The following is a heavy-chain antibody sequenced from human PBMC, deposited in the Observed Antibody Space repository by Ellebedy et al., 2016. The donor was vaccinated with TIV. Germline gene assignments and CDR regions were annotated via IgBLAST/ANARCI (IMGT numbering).Heavy chain of an antibody. CDR3: ARDRGSSGTYYPRLGYYYYMDV. J-gene: IGHJ6*03. D-gene: IGHD1-26*01. Sequence: ASVKVSCXASGYTFTNYAMHWLRQAPGQRLEWMGWINPANGNTKYSQKFQGRVTITRDTSTSTAYMELSSLRSEDTAVYYCARDRGSSGTYYPRLGYYYYMDVWGKGTTVTVSS. CDR1: GYTFTNYA. V-gene: IGHV1-3*01. CDR2: INPANGNT.